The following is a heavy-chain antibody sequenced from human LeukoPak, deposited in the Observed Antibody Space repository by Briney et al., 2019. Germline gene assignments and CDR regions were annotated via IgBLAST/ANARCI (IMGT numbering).Heavy chain of an antibody. V-gene: IGHV3-48*01. Sequence: HPGGSLRLSCAASGFAFSSYSMSWVRQAPGKGLEWISHIASSSSSIYYADSVKGRFTISRDNAKNSLYLQMNSLRAEDTAVYYCARVSTSMAPWGQGTLVTVSS. CDR3: ARVSTSMAP. CDR1: GFAFSSYS. D-gene: IGHD5-18*01. J-gene: IGHJ5*02. CDR2: IASSSSSI.